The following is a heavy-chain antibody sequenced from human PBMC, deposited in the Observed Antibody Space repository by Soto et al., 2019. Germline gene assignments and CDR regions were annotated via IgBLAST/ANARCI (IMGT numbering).Heavy chain of an antibody. CDR3: ASLYRGSHQAFDY. CDR2: IYYSGST. Sequence: QVQLQESGPGLVKPSQTLSLTCTVSGGSISSGDYYWSWIRQPPGKGLEWIGYIYYSGSTYYNPSPKSRVTLSVAPSKNQFSLKLSSVTAADTAVYYCASLYRGSHQAFDYWGQGTLVTVSS. V-gene: IGHV4-30-4*01. J-gene: IGHJ4*02. D-gene: IGHD1-26*01. CDR1: GGSISSGDYY.